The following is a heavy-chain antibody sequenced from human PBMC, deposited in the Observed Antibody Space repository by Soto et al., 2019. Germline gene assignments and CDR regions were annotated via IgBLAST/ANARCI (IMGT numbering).Heavy chain of an antibody. J-gene: IGHJ6*02. D-gene: IGHD6-19*01. CDR2: IYYSGST. CDR3: ARAGRSRGWHYYYGMDV. CDR1: GGSISSYY. Sequence: QVQLQESGPGLVKPSETLSLTCTVSGGSISSYYWSWIRQPPGKGLEWIGYIYYSGSTNYNPSLKSRVTISVDTSKNQFSLKLSSVTAADTAVYYCARAGRSRGWHYYYGMDVWGQGTTVTVSS. V-gene: IGHV4-59*01.